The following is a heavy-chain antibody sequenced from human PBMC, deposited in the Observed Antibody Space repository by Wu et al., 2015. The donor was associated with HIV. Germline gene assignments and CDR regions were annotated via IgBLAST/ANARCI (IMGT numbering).Heavy chain of an antibody. D-gene: IGHD1-26*01. CDR1: GYSFTSYY. CDR3: ACGIQSGGANF. J-gene: IGHJ4*02. CDR2: LTPNTGAT. Sequence: QVQLVQSGAEVKKPGASVKVSCTSSGYSFTSYYLHWVRQAPGQGLEWMGRLTPNTGATDFAQKFQGRVTVTRDTSINTAYMEVRGLRPDDTAIYYCACGIQSGGANFWGQGTLVTVSS. V-gene: IGHV1-2*02.